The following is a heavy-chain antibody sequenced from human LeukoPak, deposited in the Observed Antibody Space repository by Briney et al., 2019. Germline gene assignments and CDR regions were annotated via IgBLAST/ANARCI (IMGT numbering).Heavy chain of an antibody. D-gene: IGHD1-26*01. Sequence: SETLFLTCTVSGDSISSSNSYWGWIRQPPGKGLEWIGSMWFGATTSYDPFLKSRVTISIDPSKNQFSLKLSSVTAADTALYYCARGRRGSYFQDYWGQGTLVTVSS. CDR1: GDSISSSNSY. V-gene: IGHV4-39*07. CDR2: MWFGATT. CDR3: ARGRRGSYFQDY. J-gene: IGHJ4*02.